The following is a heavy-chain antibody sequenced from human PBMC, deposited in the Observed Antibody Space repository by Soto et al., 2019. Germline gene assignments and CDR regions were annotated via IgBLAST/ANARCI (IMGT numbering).Heavy chain of an antibody. D-gene: IGHD3-22*01. CDR3: AREGKDYYDSSGCYVKQWWFDP. CDR1: GDSIVGYY. CDR2: IYYGGST. Sequence: SETLSLTCTVSGDSIVGYYCILFRHPALKRREWIGYIYYGGSTLYNPSLKSRVTMSVDTSKNQFSLKLKSVTAADTAVYYCAREGKDYYDSSGCYVKQWWFDPWGQGTLVTVSS. V-gene: IGHV4-59*01. J-gene: IGHJ5*02.